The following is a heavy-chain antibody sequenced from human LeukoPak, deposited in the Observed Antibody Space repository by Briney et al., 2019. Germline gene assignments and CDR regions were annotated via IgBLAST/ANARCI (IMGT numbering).Heavy chain of an antibody. J-gene: IGHJ4*02. CDR2: ISGSGGST. CDR3: AKVLDYDILTGLA. V-gene: IGHV3-23*01. CDR1: GFTFSSYA. Sequence: GGSLRLPCAASGFTFSSYAMSWVRQAPGKGLEWVSAISGSGGSTYYADSVKGRFTISRDNSKNTLYLQMNSLRAEDTAVYYCAKVLDYDILTGLAWGQGTLVTVSS. D-gene: IGHD3-9*01.